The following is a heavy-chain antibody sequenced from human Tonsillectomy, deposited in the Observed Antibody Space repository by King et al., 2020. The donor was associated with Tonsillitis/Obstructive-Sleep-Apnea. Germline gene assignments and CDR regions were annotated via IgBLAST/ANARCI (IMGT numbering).Heavy chain of an antibody. Sequence: LQLQESGPGLVKPSQTLSLTCTVSGGSINSGGYYWSCIRQHPGKGLEWIGYIYYSGSTYYNPSLKSRVTISVDSSKNQFSLKLSSVTAADTAVYYCARSGGLNRPINYWGQGTLVTVSS. V-gene: IGHV4-31*03. CDR3: ARSGGLNRPINY. J-gene: IGHJ4*02. CDR1: GGSINSGGYY. CDR2: IYYSGST. D-gene: IGHD2/OR15-2a*01.